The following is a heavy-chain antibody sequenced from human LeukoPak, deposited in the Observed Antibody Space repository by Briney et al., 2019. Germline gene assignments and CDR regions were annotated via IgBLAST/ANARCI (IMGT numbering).Heavy chain of an antibody. V-gene: IGHV3-66*01. D-gene: IGHD3-10*01. CDR3: ARGHMVRGVFFDY. Sequence: PGGSLRLSCAASGFTVSSNYMSWVRQAPGKGLEWVSVIYSGGSTYYADSVKGRFTISRDNSKNTLYLQMNSLRAEDTAVYYCARGHMVRGVFFDYWGQGTLVTVSS. CDR1: GFTVSSNY. J-gene: IGHJ4*02. CDR2: IYSGGST.